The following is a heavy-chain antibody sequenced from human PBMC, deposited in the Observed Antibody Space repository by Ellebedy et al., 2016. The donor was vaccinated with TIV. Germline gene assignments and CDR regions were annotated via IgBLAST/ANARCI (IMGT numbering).Heavy chain of an antibody. J-gene: IGHJ6*02. D-gene: IGHD6-13*01. CDR2: IIPIFGTA. CDR1: GGTFSSYA. CDR3: ARDLFGSSWYNYYYYYGMDV. V-gene: IGHV1-69*13. Sequence: SVKVSXKASGGTFSSYAISWVRQAPGQGLEWMGGIIPIFGTANYAQKFQGRVTITADESTSIAYMELSSLRSEDTAVYYCARDLFGSSWYNYYYYYGMDVWGQGTTVTVSS.